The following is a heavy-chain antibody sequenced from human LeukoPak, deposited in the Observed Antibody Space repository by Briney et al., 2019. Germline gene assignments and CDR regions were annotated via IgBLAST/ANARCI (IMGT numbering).Heavy chain of an antibody. CDR2: ISTYNGDT. Sequence: ASVKVSCKASGYTFTKYGIGWVRQAPGQGLEWMGWISTYNGDTYYPQKVQGGVTMTTDTSTSTAYMELRSLRSDDTAVYYCARDSYDSSGYYGYWGQGTLVTVSS. V-gene: IGHV1-18*01. CDR3: ARDSYDSSGYYGY. J-gene: IGHJ4*02. CDR1: GYTFTKYG. D-gene: IGHD3-22*01.